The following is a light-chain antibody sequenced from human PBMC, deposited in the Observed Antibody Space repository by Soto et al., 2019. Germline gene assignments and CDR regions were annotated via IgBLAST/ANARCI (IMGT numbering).Light chain of an antibody. CDR3: QQYNNWPWT. V-gene: IGKV3-15*01. J-gene: IGKJ1*01. CDR2: GAS. CDR1: QSVSNN. Sequence: EVLMTQSPATLSVAPGERATLSCRASQSVSNNLAWYQQKPGQAPRLLIYGASTGATGVPARFSGSGSGTEFTLTISGLQSEDFAVYYCQQYNNWPWTFGQGTKVDIK.